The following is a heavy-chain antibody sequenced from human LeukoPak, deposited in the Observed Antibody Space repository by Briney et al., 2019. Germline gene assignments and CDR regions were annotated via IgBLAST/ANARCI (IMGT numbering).Heavy chain of an antibody. CDR2: INPSGGST. J-gene: IGHJ5*02. D-gene: IGHD3-10*01. V-gene: IGHV1-46*01. Sequence: ASVKVSCKASGYTFTSYYMHWVRQAPGQGLEWMGIINPSGGSTRYAQKFQGRVTMTRDTSTSTVYMELSSLRSEDTAVYYCARGGFSGGSGSSYLNWFDPWGQGTLVTVSS. CDR1: GYTFTSYY. CDR3: ARGGFSGGSGSSYLNWFDP.